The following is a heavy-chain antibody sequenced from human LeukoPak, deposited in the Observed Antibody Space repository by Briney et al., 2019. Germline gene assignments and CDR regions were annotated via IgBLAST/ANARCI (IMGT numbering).Heavy chain of an antibody. Sequence: GGSLRLSCVASGFTFSTYWMSWVRQAPGKGLEWVASIKQDGSQKYYVDSVKGRFTISRDNAKNSLYLQMNSLRAEDTAVYYCARLIRPYFDYWGQGTLVTVSS. V-gene: IGHV3-7*05. J-gene: IGHJ4*02. CDR1: GFTFSTYW. CDR2: IKQDGSQK. CDR3: ARLIRPYFDY.